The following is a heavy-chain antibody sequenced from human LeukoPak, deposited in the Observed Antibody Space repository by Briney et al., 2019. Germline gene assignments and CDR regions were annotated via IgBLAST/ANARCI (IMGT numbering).Heavy chain of an antibody. CDR1: GFTFSAFG. CDR2: IRYDGSNK. Sequence: GGSLRLSCSASGFTFSAFGMHWVRQPPGKGPEWVTFIRYDGSNKYYTDSVKGRFTISRDNSKNTLYLQMNSLTTEDTAVYYCTRGYSGIHIYAFDIWGQGTMVTVSS. D-gene: IGHD1-26*01. J-gene: IGHJ3*02. V-gene: IGHV3-30*02. CDR3: TRGYSGIHIYAFDI.